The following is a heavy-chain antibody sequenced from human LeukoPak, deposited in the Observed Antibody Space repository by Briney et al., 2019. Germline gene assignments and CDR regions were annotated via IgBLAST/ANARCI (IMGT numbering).Heavy chain of an antibody. J-gene: IGHJ4*02. CDR3: TIWGYDSSGYRDY. V-gene: IGHV3-73*01. Sequence: GGSLRLSCAASGFTFSGSAMHWVRQASGKGLEWVGRIRSKANSYATAYAASVNGRFTISRDDSKNTAYLQMNSLKTEDTAVYYCTIWGYDSSGYRDYWGQGTLVTVSS. CDR2: IRSKANSYAT. CDR1: GFTFSGSA. D-gene: IGHD3-22*01.